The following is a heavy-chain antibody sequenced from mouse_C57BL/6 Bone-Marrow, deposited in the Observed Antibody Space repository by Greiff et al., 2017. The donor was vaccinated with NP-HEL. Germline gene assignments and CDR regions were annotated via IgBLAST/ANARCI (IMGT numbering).Heavy chain of an antibody. CDR3: VRHRAYYSNYDYAMDY. Sequence: EVQRVESGGGLVQPKGSLKLSCAASGFSFNTYAMNWVRQAPGKGLEWVARIRSKSNNYATYYADSVKDRFTISRDDSESMLYLQRNNLKTEDTAMYYCVRHRAYYSNYDYAMDYWGQGTSVTVSS. D-gene: IGHD2-5*01. CDR1: GFSFNTYA. J-gene: IGHJ4*01. CDR2: IRSKSNNYAT. V-gene: IGHV10-1*01.